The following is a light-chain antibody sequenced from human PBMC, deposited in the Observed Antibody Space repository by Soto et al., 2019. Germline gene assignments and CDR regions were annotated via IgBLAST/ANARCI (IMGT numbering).Light chain of an antibody. CDR1: QSIDRW. CDR3: QQYKTYTYT. Sequence: DIQMTQSPSTLSASVGDRVTITCRASQSIDRWLAWYQQKPGKAPKLLIYRASSLESGAPSRFSGSGSGTEFTLTLSSLQPDDFTTYYCQQYKTYTYTFAQGTKLEIK. CDR2: RAS. V-gene: IGKV1-5*03. J-gene: IGKJ2*01.